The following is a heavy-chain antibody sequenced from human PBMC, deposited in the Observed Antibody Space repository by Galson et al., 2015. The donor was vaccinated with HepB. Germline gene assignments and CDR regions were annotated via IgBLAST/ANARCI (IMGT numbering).Heavy chain of an antibody. V-gene: IGHV3-7*01. J-gene: IGHJ3*01. D-gene: IGHD2-8*01. CDR3: AREGLMGSRGHGSCL. CDR1: GFSVSRHY. Sequence: SLRLSCAASGFSVSRHYMTWVRHAPGKGLEWLANIRQDGHEKYYADSVKARFTISRDNAKNSVFLQMNSLRVDDTAVYYCAREGLMGSRGHGSCLWGPGTWVPVS. CDR2: IRQDGHEK.